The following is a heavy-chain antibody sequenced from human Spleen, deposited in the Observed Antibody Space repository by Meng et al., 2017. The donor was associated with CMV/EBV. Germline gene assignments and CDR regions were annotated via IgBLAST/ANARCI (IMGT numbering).Heavy chain of an antibody. D-gene: IGHD1-14*01. V-gene: IGHV4-39*07. CDR2: IYYSGST. CDR1: GGSFSDHF. CDR3: ARDLLLGTFDY. J-gene: IGHJ4*02. Sequence: SETLSLTCAVSGGSFSDHFWGWIRQPPGKGLEWIGSIYYSGSTYYNPSLKSRVTISVDTSKNQFSLKLSSVTAADTAVYYCARDLLLGTFDYWGQGTLVTVSS.